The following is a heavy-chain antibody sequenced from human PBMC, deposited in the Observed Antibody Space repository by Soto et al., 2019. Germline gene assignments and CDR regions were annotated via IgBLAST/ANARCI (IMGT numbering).Heavy chain of an antibody. CDR2: ISYDGRNR. CDR1: GFTFSSYA. CDR3: AKGPYYYFYMDV. Sequence: GGSLRLSCAASGFTFSSYAMHWVRQAPGKGLEWVAIISYDGRNRYYADSVKGRFTISRDNSKNTLYLQMNSLRAEDTAVYYCAKGPYYYFYMDVWGQGTTVTVSS. V-gene: IGHV3-30*18. J-gene: IGHJ6*03.